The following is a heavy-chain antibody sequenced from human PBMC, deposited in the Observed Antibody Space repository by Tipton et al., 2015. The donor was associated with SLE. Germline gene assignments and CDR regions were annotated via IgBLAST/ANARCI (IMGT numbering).Heavy chain of an antibody. D-gene: IGHD6-13*01. V-gene: IGHV4-31*03. Sequence: TLSLTCTVSGGSISSSSYYWGWIRQPPGKGLEWIGYIYYSGSTYYNPSLKSRVTISVETSKNPFSLRLSSVTAADTAVYYCARGWYSSSGGGYYFDYWGQGTLATVSS. CDR2: IYYSGST. J-gene: IGHJ4*02. CDR3: ARGWYSSSGGGYYFDY. CDR1: GGSISSSSYY.